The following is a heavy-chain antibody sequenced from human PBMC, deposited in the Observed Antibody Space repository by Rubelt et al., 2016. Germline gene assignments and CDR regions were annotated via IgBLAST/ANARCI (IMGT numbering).Heavy chain of an antibody. CDR2: FDPEDGET. D-gene: IGHD6-13*01. CDR1: GYTLTELS. Sequence: SGAEVKKPGASVKVSCKVSGYTLTELSMHWVRQAPGKGLEWMGGFDPEDGETIYAQKFQGRVTIIADESTSTSYMELSSLRSEDTAVYCCARRQQLGPFDYWGQGTLVTVSS. V-gene: IGHV1-24*01. J-gene: IGHJ4*02. CDR3: ARRQQLGPFDY.